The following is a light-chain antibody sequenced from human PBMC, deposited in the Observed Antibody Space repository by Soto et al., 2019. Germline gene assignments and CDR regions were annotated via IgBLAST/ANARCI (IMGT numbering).Light chain of an antibody. CDR2: AAF. CDR3: QQYGSSPGT. Sequence: EIVLTQSPGTVSLSAGERATLSCRASQRVSTSHVAWYQQKPGQAPRLLIYAAFSRATGIPDRFSGSGFGTDFTLTISRLEHEDLEVYYCQQYGSSPGTLGQGTKVDIK. J-gene: IGKJ1*01. CDR1: QRVSTSH. V-gene: IGKV3-20*01.